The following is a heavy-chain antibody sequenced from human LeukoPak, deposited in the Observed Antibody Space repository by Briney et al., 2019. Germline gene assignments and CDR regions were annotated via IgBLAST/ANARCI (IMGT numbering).Heavy chain of an antibody. Sequence: GGSLRLPRAGSGFTLSDYWMHWVRQAPWKGLEWVANINQDGSEKFYVDSVKGRFTISRDNAKNSLYLQMNSLRAEDTAVYYCARKAGDYWGQGTLVTVSS. CDR3: ARKAGDY. J-gene: IGHJ4*02. V-gene: IGHV3-7*01. CDR1: GFTLSDYW. CDR2: INQDGSEK. D-gene: IGHD3-10*01.